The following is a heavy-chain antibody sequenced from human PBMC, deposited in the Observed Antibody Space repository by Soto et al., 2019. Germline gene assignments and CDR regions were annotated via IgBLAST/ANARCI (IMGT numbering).Heavy chain of an antibody. Sequence: ASVKVSCKASGYTFTGYYMHWVRQAPGQGLEWMGWINPNSGGTNYAQKFQGWVTMTRDTSISTAYMELSRLRSDDTALYYCGRGGRIVAAASVDWGQGTLVTVSS. D-gene: IGHD6-25*01. CDR2: INPNSGGT. CDR3: GRGGRIVAAASVD. J-gene: IGHJ4*02. V-gene: IGHV1-2*04. CDR1: GYTFTGYY.